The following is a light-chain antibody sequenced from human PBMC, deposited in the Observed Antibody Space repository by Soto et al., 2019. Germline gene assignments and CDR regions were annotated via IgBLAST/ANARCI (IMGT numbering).Light chain of an antibody. CDR1: QSISNY. Sequence: DIQMTQSPSSLSASVGGRVTINCXASQSISNYLNRYQQKPGKVPKLLIYAASSLQSGVPSRFTGSGSGTDFTLTISSLQAEDFASYYCQQSYSVPFTFGPGTKVDIK. CDR2: AAS. V-gene: IGKV1-39*01. J-gene: IGKJ3*01. CDR3: QQSYSVPFT.